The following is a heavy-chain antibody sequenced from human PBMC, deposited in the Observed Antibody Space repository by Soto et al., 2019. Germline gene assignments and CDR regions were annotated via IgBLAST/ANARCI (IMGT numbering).Heavy chain of an antibody. Sequence: ASVKVSCKASGYTFTSYDINWVRQATGQGLEWMGWMNPNSGNTGYAQKFQGRVTMTRNTSISTAYMELSSLRSEDTAVYYCARSKYCGGDCGYYYYGMDVWGHGTTVTVSS. CDR3: ARSKYCGGDCGYYYYGMDV. V-gene: IGHV1-8*01. J-gene: IGHJ6*02. D-gene: IGHD2-21*02. CDR2: MNPNSGNT. CDR1: GYTFTSYD.